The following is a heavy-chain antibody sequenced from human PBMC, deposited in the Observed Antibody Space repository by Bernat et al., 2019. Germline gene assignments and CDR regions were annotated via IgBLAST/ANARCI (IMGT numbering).Heavy chain of an antibody. D-gene: IGHD3-9*01. CDR1: GFTFSSYA. CDR3: ARDRTRRQYYDILTGKDY. CDR2: ISYDGSNK. Sequence: QVQLVESGGGVVQPGRSLRLSCAASGFTFSSYAMHGVRKAPGKGLEWVAVISYDGSNKYYADSVKGRFTISRDNSKNTLYLQLNSLLAEDTAVYYCARDRTRRQYYDILTGKDYWGRGTLVTVSS. J-gene: IGHJ4*02. V-gene: IGHV3-30-3*01.